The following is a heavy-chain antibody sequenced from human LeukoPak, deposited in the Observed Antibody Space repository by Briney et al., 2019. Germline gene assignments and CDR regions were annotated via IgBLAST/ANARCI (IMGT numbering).Heavy chain of an antibody. CDR3: ARDGYYYDSSGYYRH. CDR2: VSQSGTTI. CDR1: GFTFSDYY. Sequence: GGSLRLSCTSSGFTFSDYYMSWIRQAPGKGLEWVSYVSQSGTTIYYADSVKGRFTISRDNGKNSLYLQMNSLRAEDTAVYYCARDGYYYDSSGYYRHWGQGTLVTVSS. D-gene: IGHD3-22*01. V-gene: IGHV3-11*04. J-gene: IGHJ4*02.